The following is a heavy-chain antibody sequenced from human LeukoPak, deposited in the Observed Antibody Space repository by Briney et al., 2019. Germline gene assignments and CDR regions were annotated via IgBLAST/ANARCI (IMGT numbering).Heavy chain of an antibody. V-gene: IGHV3-53*01. CDR3: AKGISVWYGDYVDY. CDR1: GFTISNNY. D-gene: IGHD3-10*01. Sequence: PGGSLRLSCAASGFTISNNYMTWVRQAPGKGLEWVSVIYSGGSTYYTDSVTSRFTISRDNSKNTLYLEMNSLRAEDTAVYYCAKGISVWYGDYVDYWGQGTLVTVSS. J-gene: IGHJ4*02. CDR2: IYSGGST.